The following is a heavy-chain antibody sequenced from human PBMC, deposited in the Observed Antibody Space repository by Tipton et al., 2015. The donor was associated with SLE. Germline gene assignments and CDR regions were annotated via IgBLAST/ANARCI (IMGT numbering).Heavy chain of an antibody. Sequence: TLSLTCAVSGDSIRRAGYSWSWIRQPPGKGLEWIGYIYHNGSPYYNPSLKSRVTISVDTSKNQFSLKLSSVTAADTAVYFCTRGPVGSGYYSSSDAFDFWGQGTMVTVSS. CDR1: GDSIRRAGYS. CDR2: IYHNGSP. D-gene: IGHD3-22*01. V-gene: IGHV4-30-2*01. J-gene: IGHJ3*01. CDR3: TRGPVGSGYYSSSDAFDF.